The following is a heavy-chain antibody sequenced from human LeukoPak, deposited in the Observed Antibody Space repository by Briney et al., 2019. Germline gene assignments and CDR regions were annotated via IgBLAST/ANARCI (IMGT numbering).Heavy chain of an antibody. CDR2: IYHSGSA. V-gene: IGHV4-38-2*02. D-gene: IGHD2-2*02. J-gene: IGHJ4*02. CDR3: VRYCSSTTCYTRAVDY. Sequence: PSETLCLTCTVSGYSITSGYNWAWIRQPPGKVLEWIGSIYHSGSAYYNPSLKSRVTISVDTSKNQFSLKLSSVTAADTAVYYCVRYCSSTTCYTRAVDYWGQGTLVTVSS. CDR1: GYSITSGYN.